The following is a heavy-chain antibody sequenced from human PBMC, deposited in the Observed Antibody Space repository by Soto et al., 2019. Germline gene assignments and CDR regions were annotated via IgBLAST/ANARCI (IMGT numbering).Heavy chain of an antibody. J-gene: IGHJ3*02. CDR1: GGSISSGGYY. Sequence: SETLSLTCTVSGGSISSGGYYWSWIRQHPGKGLEWIGYIYYSGSTYYNPSLKSRVTISVDTSKNQFSLKLSSVTAADTAVYYCARLYYYDSSGYYDPNVAFEIWGQGTMVTVSS. V-gene: IGHV4-31*03. CDR2: IYYSGST. D-gene: IGHD3-22*01. CDR3: ARLYYYDSSGYYDPNVAFEI.